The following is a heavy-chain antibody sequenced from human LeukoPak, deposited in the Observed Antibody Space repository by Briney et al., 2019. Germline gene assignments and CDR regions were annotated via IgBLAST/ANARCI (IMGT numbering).Heavy chain of an antibody. V-gene: IGHV3-33*01. J-gene: IGHJ4*02. D-gene: IGHD3-9*01. CDR3: ARDRSPTKLRYFDWLPTHFDY. CDR1: TFTFSSYG. CDR2: IWYDGSNK. Sequence: GVYLTLYCAASTFTFSSYGMHWLRQAPGKGLEWVAVIWYDGSNKYYADSVKGRFTISRDNSKNTLYLQMNSLRAEDTAVYYCARDRSPTKLRYFDWLPTHFDYWGQGTLVTVSS.